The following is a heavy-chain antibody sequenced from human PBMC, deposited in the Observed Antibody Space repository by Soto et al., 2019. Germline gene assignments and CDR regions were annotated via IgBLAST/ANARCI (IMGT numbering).Heavy chain of an antibody. D-gene: IGHD3-3*01. Sequence: VGSLRLCWAAAGGTFSTFGLHWFRQARVEGLEWVALISHDGRIEKYADSVKGRFTISRDNSKNTLYMQMDSLRAEDTAVYYCARDFPTYYDFWRWVPSYAMDVWGQGTTVTVSS. CDR1: GGTFSTFG. V-gene: IGHV3-30-3*01. J-gene: IGHJ6*02. CDR2: ISHDGRIE. CDR3: ARDFPTYYDFWRWVPSYAMDV.